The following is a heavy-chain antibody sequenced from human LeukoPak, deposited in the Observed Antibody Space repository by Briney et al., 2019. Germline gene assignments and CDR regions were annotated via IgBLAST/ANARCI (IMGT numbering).Heavy chain of an antibody. J-gene: IGHJ4*02. CDR3: ARGPGATTFDY. CDR1: GGSISSGGYY. CDR2: IYHSGST. V-gene: IGHV4-30-2*01. Sequence: SETLSLTCTVSGGSISSGGYYWSWIRQPPGKGLEWIGYIYHSGSTYYNPSLKSRVTISVDRSKNQFSLKLSSVTAADTAVYYCARGPGATTFDYWGQGTLVTVSS. D-gene: IGHD5-12*01.